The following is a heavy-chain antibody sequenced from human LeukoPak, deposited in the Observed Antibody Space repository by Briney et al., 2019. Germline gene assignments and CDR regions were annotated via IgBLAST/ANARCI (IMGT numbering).Heavy chain of an antibody. CDR3: AHRDTTMVRVDY. D-gene: IGHD5-18*01. V-gene: IGHV3-15*01. J-gene: IGHJ4*02. CDR2: IKSKTDGGTT. CDR1: GFTFRNAS. Sequence: GGSLRLSCAASGFTFRNASISWVRQAQGKGLEWVGRIKSKTDGGTTDYAAPVKGRFTISRDDSKNTLYLQMNSLTTEDTAVYFCAHRDTTMVRVDYWGQGTLVTVSS.